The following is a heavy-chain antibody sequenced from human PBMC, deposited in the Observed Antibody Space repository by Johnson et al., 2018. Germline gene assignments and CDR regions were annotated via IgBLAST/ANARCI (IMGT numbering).Heavy chain of an antibody. CDR3: ARAMVVPAAMRYYYYYYGMDV. J-gene: IGHJ6*02. CDR2: IYYSGST. V-gene: IGHV4-59*01. CDR1: GGSISSYY. D-gene: IGHD2-2*01. Sequence: QVQLQESGPGLVKXSETLSLTCTVSGGSISSYYWSWIRQPPGKGLEWIGYIYYSGSTNYNPSLKSRVTLSGDTSKNQFSLKLSSVTAADTAVYYCARAMVVPAAMRYYYYYYGMDVWGQGTTVTVSS.